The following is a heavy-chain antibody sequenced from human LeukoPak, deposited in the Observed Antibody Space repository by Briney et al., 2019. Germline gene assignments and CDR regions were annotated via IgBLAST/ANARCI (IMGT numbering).Heavy chain of an antibody. D-gene: IGHD3-16*01. Sequence: GGSLRLPCAASGFTFSSYAMSWVRQAPGKGLEWVSAISGSGGSTYYADSVKGRFTISRDNSKNTLYLQMNSLRAEDTAVYYCAKDAVDYEGVNWFDPWGQGTLVTVSS. CDR3: AKDAVDYEGVNWFDP. V-gene: IGHV3-23*01. CDR2: ISGSGGST. J-gene: IGHJ5*02. CDR1: GFTFSSYA.